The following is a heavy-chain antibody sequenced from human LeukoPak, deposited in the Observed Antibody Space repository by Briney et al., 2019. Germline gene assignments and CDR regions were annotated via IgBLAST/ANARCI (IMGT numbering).Heavy chain of an antibody. CDR3: AKRGVVIRVILVGFHKEAYYFDS. CDR2: IIPILGIA. CDR1: GGTFSSYA. V-gene: IGHV1-69*04. D-gene: IGHD3-22*01. Sequence: SVKVSCKASGGTFSSYAISWVRQAPGQGLEWMGRIIPILGIANYAQKFQGRVTITADKSTSTAYMELSSLRSEDTAVYYCAKRGVVIRVILVGFHKEAYYFDSWGQGALVTVSS. J-gene: IGHJ4*02.